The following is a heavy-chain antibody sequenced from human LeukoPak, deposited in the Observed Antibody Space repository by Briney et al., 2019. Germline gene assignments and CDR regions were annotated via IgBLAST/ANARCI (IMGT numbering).Heavy chain of an antibody. CDR3: AKGSLSLGAFDI. J-gene: IGHJ3*02. V-gene: IGHV3-30*18. CDR1: GFTFSSYG. CDR2: ISYDGSNK. D-gene: IGHD3-16*01. Sequence: GGSLRLSCAASGFTFSSYGMHWVRQAPGKGLEWVAVISYDGSNKYYADSVKGRFTISRDNSKNTLYLQMNSLRAEDTAVYYCAKGSLSLGAFDIWGQGTMVTVSS.